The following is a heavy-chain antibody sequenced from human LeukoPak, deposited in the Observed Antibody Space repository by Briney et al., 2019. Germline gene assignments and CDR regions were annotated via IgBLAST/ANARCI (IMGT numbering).Heavy chain of an antibody. CDR2: IYYSGST. CDR1: GGSISSYY. D-gene: IGHD3-22*01. Sequence: SETLSLTCTVSGGSISSYYWSWIRQPPGKGLEWIGYIYYSGSTNYNPSLKSRVTISVDTSKNQFSLKLSSVTAADTAVYYCARGPRYYDSSGYYSYYFDYWGPGTLVTVSS. CDR3: ARGPRYYDSSGYYSYYFDY. J-gene: IGHJ4*02. V-gene: IGHV4-59*01.